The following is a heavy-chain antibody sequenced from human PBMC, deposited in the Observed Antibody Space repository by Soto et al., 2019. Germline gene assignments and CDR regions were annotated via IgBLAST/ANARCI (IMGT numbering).Heavy chain of an antibody. V-gene: IGHV4-4*02. J-gene: IGHJ4*02. CDR1: GDSIKTNYW. D-gene: IGHD6-13*01. CDR3: ARRYSSSFDY. Sequence: PSETLSLTCLVSGDSIKTNYWWAWVRQPPGQGLEWIGEIYHSGSAIYTPSLKSRVTLSLDESKNEFSLNVDSVTAADTDVYYCARRYSSSFDYWGQGTLVTVSS. CDR2: IYHSGSA.